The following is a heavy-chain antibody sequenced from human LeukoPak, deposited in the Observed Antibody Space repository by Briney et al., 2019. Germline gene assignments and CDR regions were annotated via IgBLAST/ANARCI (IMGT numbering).Heavy chain of an antibody. J-gene: IGHJ5*02. Sequence: PGGSLRLSLAASGFTFSSYSMNWVRQAAGKGLEWVSSISSSSSYIYYADSGKGRFTISRDNAKNSLYLQMNSLRAEDTAVYYCARDPADWDWFDLWGQGTLVTVSS. CDR3: ARDPADWDWFDL. D-gene: IGHD2-21*01. V-gene: IGHV3-21*01. CDR2: ISSSSSYI. CDR1: GFTFSSYS.